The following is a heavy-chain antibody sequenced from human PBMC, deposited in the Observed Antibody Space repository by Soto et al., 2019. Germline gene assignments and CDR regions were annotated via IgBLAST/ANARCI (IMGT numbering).Heavy chain of an antibody. CDR3: ARDLSSGWYISSWFDP. CDR1: GFTFSSYA. D-gene: IGHD6-19*01. V-gene: IGHV3-64*04. CDR2: ISSNGGST. Sequence: PGGSLRLSCSASGFTFSSYAMHWVRQAPGKGLEYVSAISSNGGSTYYADSVKGRFTISRDNAKNSLYLQMNSLRAEDTAVYYYARDLSSGWYISSWFDPWGQGTLVTVSS. J-gene: IGHJ5*02.